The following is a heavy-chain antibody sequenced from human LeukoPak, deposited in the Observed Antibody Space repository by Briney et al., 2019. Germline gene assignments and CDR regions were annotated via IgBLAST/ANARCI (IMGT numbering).Heavy chain of an antibody. CDR1: GLPFNSYS. Sequence: GGPLTLLCAASGLPFNSYSVHWLRRAPGEGREGVSYISSSRSYIYYADSVKGRFTISRDTAENSLYLQMNSLRAEDTAVYYCARGIAAAGRGYYYYGMDVWGQGTTVTVSS. D-gene: IGHD6-13*01. CDR2: ISSSRSYI. V-gene: IGHV3-21*01. CDR3: ARGIAAAGRGYYYYGMDV. J-gene: IGHJ6*02.